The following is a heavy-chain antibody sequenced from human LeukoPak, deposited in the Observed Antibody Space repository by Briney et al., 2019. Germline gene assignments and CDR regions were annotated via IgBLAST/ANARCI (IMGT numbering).Heavy chain of an antibody. J-gene: IGHJ4*02. Sequence: PSETLSLTCTVSGGSITYFYWNWIRQPPGKGLEWIGYIHYSGSTNYNPSLKSRVTISVDTSKNQFSLKLSSVTAADTAVYYCVTYANRLHYWGQGTLVTVSS. CDR1: GGSITYFY. V-gene: IGHV4-59*01. CDR3: VTYANRLHY. CDR2: IHYSGST. D-gene: IGHD2-8*01.